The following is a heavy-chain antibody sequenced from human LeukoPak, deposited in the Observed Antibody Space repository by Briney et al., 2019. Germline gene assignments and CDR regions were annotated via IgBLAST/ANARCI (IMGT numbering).Heavy chain of an antibody. CDR1: GYSFTSYW. J-gene: IGHJ3*02. CDR3: ARRLRSSSWSVHSGYRAFDI. D-gene: IGHD6-13*01. CDR2: IYPGDSDT. Sequence: GESLKISCKGSGYSFTSYWIGWVRQMPGKGLEWMGIIYPGDSDTRYSPSFQGQVTISADKSISTAYLQWSSLKASDTAMYYCARRLRSSSWSVHSGYRAFDIWGQGTMVTVSS. V-gene: IGHV5-51*01.